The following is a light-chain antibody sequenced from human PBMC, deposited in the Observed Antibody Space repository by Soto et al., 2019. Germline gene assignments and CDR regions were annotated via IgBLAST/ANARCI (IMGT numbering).Light chain of an antibody. CDR1: ASNNGNNY. CDR3: GAWDNSLTGGV. Sequence: QSVLTQPPSVSAAPGQKVTISCSGSASNNGNNYVSWYQQLPGTAPKLLIYENYERPSGIPDRFSGSKSGTSATLGITGLQTGDEADYYCGAWDNSLTGGVFGGGTKVTVL. CDR2: ENY. V-gene: IGLV1-51*02. J-gene: IGLJ2*01.